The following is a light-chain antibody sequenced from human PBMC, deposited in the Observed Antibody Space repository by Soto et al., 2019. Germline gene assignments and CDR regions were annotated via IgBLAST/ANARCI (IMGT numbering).Light chain of an antibody. V-gene: IGLV2-8*01. Sequence: SALTQPPSASGSPGQSVAISCTGTSSDVGGYNYVSWYKQHPGKAPKLMIYEVNKRPSGVPDRFSGSKSGNTASLTVSGLQAEDEADYYCSSYAGSSNVFGTGTKGTVL. CDR1: SSDVGGYNY. CDR2: EVN. CDR3: SSYAGSSNV. J-gene: IGLJ1*01.